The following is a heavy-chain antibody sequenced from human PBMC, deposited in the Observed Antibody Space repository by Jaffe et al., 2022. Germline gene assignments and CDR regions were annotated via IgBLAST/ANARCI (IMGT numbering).Heavy chain of an antibody. CDR2: IYTSGST. CDR1: GGSISSGSYY. J-gene: IGHJ2*01. D-gene: IGHD2-2*01. Sequence: QVQLQESGPGLVKPSQTLSLTCTVSGGSISSGSYYWSWIRQPAGKGLEWIGRIYTSGSTNYNPSLKSRVTISVDTSKNQFSLKLSSVTAADTAVYYCARDLGPNRYCSSTSCYAGTSWYFDLWGRGTLVTVSS. CDR3: ARDLGPNRYCSSTSCYAGTSWYFDL. V-gene: IGHV4-61*02.